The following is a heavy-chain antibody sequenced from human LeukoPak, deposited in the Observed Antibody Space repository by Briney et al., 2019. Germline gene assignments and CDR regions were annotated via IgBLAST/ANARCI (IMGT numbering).Heavy chain of an antibody. D-gene: IGHD2-2*01. CDR2: IKQDGSEK. V-gene: IGHV3-7*01. CDR3: AREGGDTVVVPAASFDY. CDR1: GFTFSSYW. Sequence: GGSLRLSCAASGFTFSSYWMSWVRQAPGKGLEWVANIKQDGSEKYYVDSVKGRFTISRDNAKNSLYLQMNSLRAEDTAVYYCAREGGDTVVVPAASFDYWGQGTLVTVSS. J-gene: IGHJ4*02.